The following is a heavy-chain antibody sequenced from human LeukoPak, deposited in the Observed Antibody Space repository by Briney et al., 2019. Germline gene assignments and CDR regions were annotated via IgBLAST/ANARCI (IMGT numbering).Heavy chain of an antibody. CDR2: ISGSDGST. CDR3: AKGGAARFDY. J-gene: IGHJ4*02. D-gene: IGHD5-18*01. V-gene: IGHV3-23*01. CDR1: RCTFSSYA. Sequence: GGSLRLFFAASRCTFSSYAMSWVRQAPGKGLEWVSAISGSDGSTNYADSVKGRFTISRDNSKNTLYLQMNSLRAEDTAVYYCAKGGAARFDYWGQGTLVTVSS.